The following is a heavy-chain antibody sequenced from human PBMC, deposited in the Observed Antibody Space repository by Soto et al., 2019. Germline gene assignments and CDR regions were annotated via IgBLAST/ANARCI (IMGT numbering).Heavy chain of an antibody. CDR1: GFTFSSYS. CDR2: ISSSSSYI. CDR3: AGLGLCDSSGYPAFSDY. J-gene: IGHJ4*02. D-gene: IGHD3-22*01. V-gene: IGHV3-21*01. Sequence: GGSLRLSCAASGFTFSSYSMNWVRQAPGKGLEWVASISSSSSYIYYADSVKGRFTISRDNAKNSLYLQMNSLRAEDTAVYYWAGLGLCDSSGYPAFSDYWGQGTLVTVSS.